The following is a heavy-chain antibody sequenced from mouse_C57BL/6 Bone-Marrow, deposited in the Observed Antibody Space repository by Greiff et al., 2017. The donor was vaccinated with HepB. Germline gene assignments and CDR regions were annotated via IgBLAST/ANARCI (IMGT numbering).Heavy chain of an antibody. CDR3: ARDLLWSYYYAMDY. D-gene: IGHD2-1*01. V-gene: IGHV1-50*01. Sequence: VQRVESGAELVKPGASVKLSCKASGYTFTSYWMQWVKQRPGQGLEWIGEIDPSDSYTNYNQKFKGKATLTVDTSSSTAYMQLSSLTSEDSAVYYCARDLLWSYYYAMDYWGQGTSVTVSS. J-gene: IGHJ4*01. CDR1: GYTFTSYW. CDR2: IDPSDSYT.